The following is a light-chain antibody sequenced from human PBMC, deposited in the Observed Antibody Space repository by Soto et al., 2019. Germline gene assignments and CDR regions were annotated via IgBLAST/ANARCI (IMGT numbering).Light chain of an antibody. CDR1: QSVSSSY. CDR2: DAS. V-gene: IGKV3-20*01. J-gene: IGKJ2*01. Sequence: EIVLTQSPGTLSLSPGERATLSCRASQSVSSSYLAWYQQKPGQAPRLLIYDASSRATGIPDRFSGSGSGTDFNLTISRLEPEDFAVYFCKQYGSSPYTFGQGTKLEIQ. CDR3: KQYGSSPYT.